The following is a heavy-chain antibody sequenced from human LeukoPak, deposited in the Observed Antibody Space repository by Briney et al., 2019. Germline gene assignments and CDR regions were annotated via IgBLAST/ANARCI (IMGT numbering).Heavy chain of an antibody. CDR2: ISSSSSYI. CDR1: GFTFSSYS. Sequence: GGSLRLSCAASGFTFSSYSMNWVRQAPGKGLEWVSSISSSSSYIYYADSVKGRFTISRDNAKNSLYLQMNSLRAEDTAVYYCAKDRRSGSYQDPFDYWGQGTLVTVSS. V-gene: IGHV3-21*01. D-gene: IGHD1-26*01. J-gene: IGHJ4*02. CDR3: AKDRRSGSYQDPFDY.